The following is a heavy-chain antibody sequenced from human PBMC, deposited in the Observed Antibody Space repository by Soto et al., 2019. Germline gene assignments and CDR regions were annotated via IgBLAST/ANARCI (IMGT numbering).Heavy chain of an antibody. J-gene: IGHJ5*02. V-gene: IGHV1-18*01. Sequence: ASVKVSCKASGYSFIDYGFSWVRQAPGQGLEWMGWISAYNGNTNYAQSFQDRVTLTTDTSTSTAYMELRSLRSDDTGVYYCARDCISTTCYWNSWLDPWGQGTLVTVSS. D-gene: IGHD2-2*01. CDR1: GYSFIDYG. CDR2: ISAYNGNT. CDR3: ARDCISTTCYWNSWLDP.